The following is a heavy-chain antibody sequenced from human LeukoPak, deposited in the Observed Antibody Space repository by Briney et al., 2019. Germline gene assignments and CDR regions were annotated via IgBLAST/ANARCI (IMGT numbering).Heavy chain of an antibody. Sequence: KTSETLSLTCSVSGGSISDHYWSWLRQPAGKGLEWIGRIYSTGGTNYNPSLRSRVTLSIVESKNQFSLSLNFVTAADTAVYYCARGIGNFIYRDSSGYLFDSWGQGALVTVSS. V-gene: IGHV4-4*07. CDR3: ARGIGNFIYRDSSGYLFDS. J-gene: IGHJ4*02. CDR2: IYSTGGT. D-gene: IGHD3-22*01. CDR1: GGSISDHY.